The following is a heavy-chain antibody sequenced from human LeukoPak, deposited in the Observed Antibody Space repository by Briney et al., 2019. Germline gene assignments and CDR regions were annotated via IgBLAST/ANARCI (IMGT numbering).Heavy chain of an antibody. J-gene: IGHJ6*02. V-gene: IGHV4-59*08. CDR1: GGSISSYY. CDR2: IYYSGST. CDR3: AGTIRASYYYYYGMDV. D-gene: IGHD3-9*01. Sequence: SETLSLTCTVSGGSISSYYWSWIRQPPGKGLECIGYIYYSGSTNYNPSLKSRVTISVDTSKHQFSLKLSSVTVADTAVYYCAGTIRASYYYYYGMDVWGQGTLVTVSS.